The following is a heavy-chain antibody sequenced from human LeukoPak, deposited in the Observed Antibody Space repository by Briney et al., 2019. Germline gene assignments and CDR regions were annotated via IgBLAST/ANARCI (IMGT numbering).Heavy chain of an antibody. J-gene: IGHJ4*02. CDR3: AKYWHLSSGI. CDR2: INQDGSEK. D-gene: IGHD3-3*02. V-gene: IGHV3-7*05. CDR1: GFTFSGSW. Sequence: AGGSLRLSCAASGFTFSGSWMTWVRQPPGKGLEWVANINQDGSEKNYVDSVKGRFTISRDNAKNSLFLQMDSLRAEDTAVYYCAKYWHLSSGIWGQGTLVTVSS.